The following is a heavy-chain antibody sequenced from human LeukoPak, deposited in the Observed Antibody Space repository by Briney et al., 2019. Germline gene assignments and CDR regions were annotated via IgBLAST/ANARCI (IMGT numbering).Heavy chain of an antibody. J-gene: IGHJ5*02. CDR2: MNPNSGKA. Sequence: SSVKVSCKASVYTFTNYDINWVRQATGQGLEWMGWMNPNSGKAGYASKFQGRVTITRNPSITTAYMELRSLRSEDTAVYYCARRHFDWFDPWGQGTLVTVSS. CDR1: VYTFTNYD. CDR3: ARRHFDWFDP. V-gene: IGHV1-8*03.